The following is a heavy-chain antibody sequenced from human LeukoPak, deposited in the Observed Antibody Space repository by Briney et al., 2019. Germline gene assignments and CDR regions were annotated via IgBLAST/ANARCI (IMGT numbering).Heavy chain of an antibody. CDR2: IWYDGSNK. CDR3: ARATSVLYYYDSSGPLRGVTNPDY. D-gene: IGHD3-22*01. CDR1: GFTFSSYG. Sequence: PGRSLRLSCAASGFTFSSYGMHWVRQAPGKGLEWVAVIWYDGSNKYYADSVKGRFTISRDNSKNTLYLQMNSLRAEDTAVYYCARATSVLYYYDSSGPLRGVTNPDYWGQGTLVTVSS. J-gene: IGHJ4*02. V-gene: IGHV3-33*01.